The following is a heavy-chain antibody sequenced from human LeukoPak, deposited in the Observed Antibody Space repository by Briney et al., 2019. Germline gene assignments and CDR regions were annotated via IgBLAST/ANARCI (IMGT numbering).Heavy chain of an antibody. J-gene: IGHJ5*02. CDR1: GGSISSSSYY. V-gene: IGHV4-39*01. Sequence: EASETLSLTCTVSGGSISSSSYYWGWIRQPPGKGLEWIGSIYYSGSTYYNPSLKSRVTISVDTSKNQFSLKLSSVTAADTAVYYCARHVGMATISWFDPWGQGTLVTVSS. CDR2: IYYSGST. D-gene: IGHD5-12*01. CDR3: ARHVGMATISWFDP.